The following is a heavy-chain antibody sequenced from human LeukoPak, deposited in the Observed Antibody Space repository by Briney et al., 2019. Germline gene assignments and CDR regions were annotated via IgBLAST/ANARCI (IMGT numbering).Heavy chain of an antibody. CDR1: GGTFSSYA. Sequence: SVKVSCKASGGTFSSYAISWVRQAPGQGLEWMGGIIPIFGTANYAQKFQGRVTITTDESTSTAYMELSRLRSEDTAVYYCARVYCSGSSCYSWFVYWGQGTLVTVSS. D-gene: IGHD2-15*01. CDR3: ARVYCSGSSCYSWFVY. CDR2: IIPIFGTA. J-gene: IGHJ5*01. V-gene: IGHV1-69*05.